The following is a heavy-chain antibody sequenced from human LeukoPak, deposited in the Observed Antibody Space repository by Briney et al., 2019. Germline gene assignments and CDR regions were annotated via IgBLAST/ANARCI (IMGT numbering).Heavy chain of an antibody. CDR1: GNSISSYNYY. Sequence: SETLSLTCTVSGNSISSYNYYWSWVRQPAGKGLEWIGRVYPSGNTNYNPYNPSLTGRVTISIDASRNQFSLIPTSVTAADTAVYYCARVTSAAAHYYYYYMDVWGKGTTVTVSS. J-gene: IGHJ6*03. D-gene: IGHD6-13*01. V-gene: IGHV4-61*02. CDR2: VYPSGNT. CDR3: ARVTSAAAHYYYYYMDV.